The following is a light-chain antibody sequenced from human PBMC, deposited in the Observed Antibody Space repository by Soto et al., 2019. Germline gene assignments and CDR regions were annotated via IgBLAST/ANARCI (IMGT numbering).Light chain of an antibody. J-gene: IGLJ3*02. Sequence: QPVLTQPPSASGTPGQRVSISCSGSSTNIGRNSISWYQNLPGTAPKLLIYTNNQRPSGVPARFSGSKSGTSASLAISGLQSEDEADYYCAAWDDSPSGWVFGGGTKLTVL. CDR3: AAWDDSPSGWV. CDR2: TNN. CDR1: STNIGRNS. V-gene: IGLV1-44*01.